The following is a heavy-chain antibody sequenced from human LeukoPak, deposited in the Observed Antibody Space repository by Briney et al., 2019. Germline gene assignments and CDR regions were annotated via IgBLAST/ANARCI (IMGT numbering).Heavy chain of an antibody. D-gene: IGHD3-10*02. Sequence: GGSLRLSCVASGFAFTNYPMNWVRQAPGKGLEWVSSIGSSITYTYYADSVKGRFTISRDNAKNSLYLQMNSLRAEDTAVYYCAELGITMIGGVWGKGTTVTISS. CDR2: IGSSITYT. J-gene: IGHJ6*04. V-gene: IGHV3-21*01. CDR3: AELGITMIGGV. CDR1: GFAFTNYP.